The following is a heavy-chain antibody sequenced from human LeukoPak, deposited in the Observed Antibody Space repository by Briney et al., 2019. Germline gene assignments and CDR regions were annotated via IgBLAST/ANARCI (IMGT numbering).Heavy chain of an antibody. J-gene: IGHJ4*02. Sequence: RSSETLSLTCTVSGASIRSYYWSWIRQPPGKGLEWIGYIYYSGSTNYNPSLKSRVTISLDTSKNQFSLKLTSVTAADTAVYYCARAWDDYGDYAGVDYWGQGTLVTVSS. D-gene: IGHD4-17*01. CDR3: ARAWDDYGDYAGVDY. CDR2: IYYSGST. CDR1: GASIRSYY. V-gene: IGHV4-59*01.